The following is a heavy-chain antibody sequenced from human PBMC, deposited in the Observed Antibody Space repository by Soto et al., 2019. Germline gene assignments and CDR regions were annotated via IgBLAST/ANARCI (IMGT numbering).Heavy chain of an antibody. J-gene: IGHJ4*02. Sequence: GGSLRLSCAASGFTFSSYAMHWVRQAPGKGLEWVAVISYDGSNKYYADSVKGRFTISRDNSKNTLYLQMNSLRAEDTAVYYCARGGSSGWYLRLFMSQYYFDYWGQGTLVTVSS. V-gene: IGHV3-30-3*01. CDR3: ARGGSSGWYLRLFMSQYYFDY. D-gene: IGHD6-19*01. CDR2: ISYDGSNK. CDR1: GFTFSSYA.